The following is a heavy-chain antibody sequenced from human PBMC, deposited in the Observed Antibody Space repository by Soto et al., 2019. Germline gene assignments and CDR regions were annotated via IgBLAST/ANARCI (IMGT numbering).Heavy chain of an antibody. J-gene: IGHJ4*02. V-gene: IGHV4-59*12. CDR3: ARGMTTVTTYDY. CDR2: IYYSGST. CDR1: GGSLSSYY. D-gene: IGHD4-4*01. Sequence: PSETLSLTCVVSGGSLSSYYWSWIRQPPGKGLEWIGYIYYSGSTNYNPSLKSRVTISVDTSKNQFSLNLSSVTAADTAVYYCARGMTTVTTYDYWGQGTLVTVSS.